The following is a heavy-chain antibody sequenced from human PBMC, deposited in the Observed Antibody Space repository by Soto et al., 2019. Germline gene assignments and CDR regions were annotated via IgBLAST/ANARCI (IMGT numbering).Heavy chain of an antibody. D-gene: IGHD5-18*01. CDR2: IIPIFGTA. J-gene: IGHJ6*02. CDR1: GGTFSSYA. V-gene: IGHV1-69*13. Sequence: SVKVSCKASGGTFSSYAISWVREAPGQGLEWMGGIIPIFGTANYAQKFQGRVTITADESTSTAYMELSSLRSEDTAVYYCARGGGAMAGRLYYYGMDVWGQGTTVTVSS. CDR3: ARGGGAMAGRLYYYGMDV.